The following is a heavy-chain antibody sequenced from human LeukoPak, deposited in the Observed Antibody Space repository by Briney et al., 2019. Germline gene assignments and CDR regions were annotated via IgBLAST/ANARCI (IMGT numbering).Heavy chain of an antibody. D-gene: IGHD2-15*01. CDR3: ARAPSSRAPNFDY. CDR1: GFTFSSYA. CDR2: ISYDGSNK. J-gene: IGHJ4*02. V-gene: IGHV3-30*04. Sequence: GRSLRLSCAASGFTFSSYAMHWVRQAPGKGLEWVAVISYDGSNKYYADSVKGRFTISRDNSKNTLYLQMNSLRAEDTAAYYCARAPSSRAPNFDYWGQGTLVTVSS.